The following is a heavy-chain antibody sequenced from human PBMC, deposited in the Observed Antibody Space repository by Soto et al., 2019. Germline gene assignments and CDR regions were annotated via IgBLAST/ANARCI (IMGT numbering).Heavy chain of an antibody. V-gene: IGHV3-30*18. CDR2: ISYDGSNK. Sequence: GGSLRLSCAASGFTFSSYGMHWVRQAPGKGLEWVAVISYDGSNKYYADSVKGRFTISRDNSKNTLYLQMNSLRAEDTAVYYCAKGDYDFWSGYYRTYYYYGMDVWGQGTTVTVSS. J-gene: IGHJ6*02. CDR1: GFTFSSYG. D-gene: IGHD3-3*01. CDR3: AKGDYDFWSGYYRTYYYYGMDV.